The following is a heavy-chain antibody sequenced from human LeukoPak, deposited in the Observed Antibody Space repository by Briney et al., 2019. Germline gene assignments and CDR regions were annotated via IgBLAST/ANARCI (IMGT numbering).Heavy chain of an antibody. J-gene: IGHJ5*02. CDR1: GYSFTSYW. CDR3: ATIPVARYNWFDP. D-gene: IGHD6-19*01. Sequence: GESLKISCKGSGYSFTSYWIGWVREMPGKGLEWLGIIYPGDSDTRYSPSFQGQVTISADKSISTAYLQWSSLKASDTAMHYCATIPVARYNWFDPWGQGTLVTVSS. V-gene: IGHV5-51*01. CDR2: IYPGDSDT.